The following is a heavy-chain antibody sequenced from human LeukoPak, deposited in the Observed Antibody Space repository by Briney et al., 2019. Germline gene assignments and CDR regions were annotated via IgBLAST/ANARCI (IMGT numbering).Heavy chain of an antibody. V-gene: IGHV3-74*01. J-gene: IGHJ6*02. CDR3: ARDRHCANGVCHSPPGMDV. CDR2: ISPTGSTT. CDR1: GFSFSGHW. D-gene: IGHD2-8*01. Sequence: GGSLRLSCTASGFSFSGHWMHWARQLPGKGLVWVSRISPTGSTTSYADSVKGRFTVSRDNSKNTMYLQINSLRAEDTAVYYCARDRHCANGVCHSPPGMDVWGQGTTVTVSS.